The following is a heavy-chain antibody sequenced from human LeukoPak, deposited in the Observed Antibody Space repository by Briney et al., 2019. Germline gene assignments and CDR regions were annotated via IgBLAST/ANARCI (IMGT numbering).Heavy chain of an antibody. CDR2: IASTGET. J-gene: IGHJ4*02. CDR1: GYTFSTFD. D-gene: IGHD3-16*01. CDR3: VRGGEIVFDY. Sequence: PGGSLRLSCAASGYTFSTFDMHWVGQASGRGLEWVSSIASTGETYYAGSVKGRFTISRENAKNSLYLQMNSLRAGDTAVYHCVRGGEIVFDYWGQGTLVTVSS. V-gene: IGHV3-13*01.